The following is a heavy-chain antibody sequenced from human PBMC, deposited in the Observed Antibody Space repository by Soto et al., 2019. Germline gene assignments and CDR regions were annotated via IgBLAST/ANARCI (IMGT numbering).Heavy chain of an antibody. CDR3: AKDGPLTYDYVWGSYQLGYYFDY. D-gene: IGHD3-16*02. J-gene: IGHJ4*02. Sequence: PGGSLRLSCAASGFTFSSYAMSWVRQAPGKGLEWVSAISGSGGSTYYADSVKGRFTISRDNSKNTLYLQMNSLRAEDTAVYYCAKDGPLTYDYVWGSYQLGYYFDYWGQGTLVTVSS. CDR1: GFTFSSYA. CDR2: ISGSGGST. V-gene: IGHV3-23*01.